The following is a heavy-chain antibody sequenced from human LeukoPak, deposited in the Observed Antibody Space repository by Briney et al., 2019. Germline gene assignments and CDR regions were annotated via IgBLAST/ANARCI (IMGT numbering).Heavy chain of an antibody. V-gene: IGHV3-21*01. CDR2: ISSSSSYI. D-gene: IGHD1-26*01. CDR1: GFTFSSYS. CDR3: ARDDGSYSPSDAFDI. Sequence: GGSLRLSCAASGFTFSSYSMNWVRQAPGKGLEWVSSISSSSSYIYYADSVKGRFTISRDNAKNSLYLQMNSLRAEDTAVYYCARDDGSYSPSDAFDIWGQGTMVTVSS. J-gene: IGHJ3*02.